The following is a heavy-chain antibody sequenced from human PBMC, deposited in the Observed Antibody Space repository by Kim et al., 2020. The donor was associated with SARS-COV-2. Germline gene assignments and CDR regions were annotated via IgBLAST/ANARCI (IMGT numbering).Heavy chain of an antibody. V-gene: IGHV1-2*06. CDR3: ARENGDYEYYYGMDV. CDR2: INPNSGGT. D-gene: IGHD2-8*01. Sequence: ASVKVSCKASGYTFTGYYMHWVRQAPGQGLEWMGRINPNSGGTNYAQKFQGRVTMTRDTSISTAYMELSRLRSDDTAVYYCARENGDYEYYYGMDVWGQGTTVTVSS. J-gene: IGHJ6*02. CDR1: GYTFTGYY.